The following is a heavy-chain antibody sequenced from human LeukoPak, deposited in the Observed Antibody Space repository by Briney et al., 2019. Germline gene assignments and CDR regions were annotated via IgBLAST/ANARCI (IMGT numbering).Heavy chain of an antibody. CDR3: TTSRGWYYDILTGYSLFDY. Sequence: GGSLRLSCAASGFTFRNYAMSWVRQAPGKGLEWVGFIRSKAYGGTTEYAASVKGRFTISRDDSKSIAYLQMNSLKTEDTAVYYCTTSRGWYYDILTGYSLFDYWGQGTLVTVSS. J-gene: IGHJ4*02. CDR2: IRSKAYGGTT. CDR1: GFTFRNYA. V-gene: IGHV3-49*04. D-gene: IGHD3-9*01.